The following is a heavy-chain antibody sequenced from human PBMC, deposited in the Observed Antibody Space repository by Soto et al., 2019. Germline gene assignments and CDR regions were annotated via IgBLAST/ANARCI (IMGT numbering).Heavy chain of an antibody. CDR2: INPNSGGT. J-gene: IGHJ6*03. Sequence: ASVKVSCKACGYTFTGYYMHWVRQAPGQGLEWMGWINPNSGGTNYAQKFQGWVTMTRDTSISTAYMELSRLRSDDTAVYYCARGIAAQDYYYYIDVWGKRTTVTVS. V-gene: IGHV1-2*04. CDR1: GYTFTGYY. CDR3: ARGIAAQDYYYYIDV. D-gene: IGHD6-13*01.